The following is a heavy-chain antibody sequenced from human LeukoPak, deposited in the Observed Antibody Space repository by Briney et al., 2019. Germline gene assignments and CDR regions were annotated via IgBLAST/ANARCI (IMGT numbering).Heavy chain of an antibody. V-gene: IGHV3-66*02. CDR1: GFTVSSNY. Sequence: GGSLRLSCAASGFTVSSNYMSWVRQAPGKGLDWVSVIYIGGSTYYADSVKGRFTISRDNSKNTLYLQMNSLRAEDTAVYYCARDSGSYSYDYWGQGTLVTVSS. CDR3: ARDSGSYSYDY. D-gene: IGHD1-26*01. J-gene: IGHJ4*02. CDR2: IYIGGST.